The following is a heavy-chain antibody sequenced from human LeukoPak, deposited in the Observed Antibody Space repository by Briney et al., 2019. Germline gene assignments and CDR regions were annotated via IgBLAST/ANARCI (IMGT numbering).Heavy chain of an antibody. D-gene: IGHD2-15*01. CDR3: AKGLSGTLSPFDH. CDR1: GLTFSSYG. CDR2: ISASGSFT. J-gene: IGHJ4*02. Sequence: GGSLRLSCEASGLTFSSYGMSWVRQAPGKGLEWVSVISASGSFTNYVDSVKGRFIISRDNYKNTLSLQMNSLRVEDTAVYYCAKGLSGTLSPFDHWGQGTLVTVSS. V-gene: IGHV3-23*01.